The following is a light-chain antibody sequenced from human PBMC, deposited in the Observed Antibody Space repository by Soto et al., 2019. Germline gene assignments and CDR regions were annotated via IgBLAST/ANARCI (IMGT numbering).Light chain of an antibody. V-gene: IGKV3-20*01. CDR2: GAS. CDR3: QQYDSSPWT. Sequence: EIVLTQSPGTLSLSPGERATLSCRASQSVSSNYLAWYQQKPGQAPRLLIYGASSRATGIPDRFSGSGSGTDFTLTINRLEPEDLAVYYCQQYDSSPWTFGQGTKVDIK. CDR1: QSVSSNY. J-gene: IGKJ1*01.